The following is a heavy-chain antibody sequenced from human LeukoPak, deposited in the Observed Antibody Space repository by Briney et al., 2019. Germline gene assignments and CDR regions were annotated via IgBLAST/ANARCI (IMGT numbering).Heavy chain of an antibody. D-gene: IGHD3-22*01. CDR2: ISGSGGST. J-gene: IGHJ4*02. CDR3: AKTANYYDSSGYGGFDY. Sequence: SGGSLRLSCAASGFPFSRYAMSWVRQAPGKGLEWVSAISGSGGSTYYADPVKGRFTISRDNSKNTLYLQMNSLRAEDTAVYYCAKTANYYDSSGYGGFDYWGQGTLVTVSS. V-gene: IGHV3-23*01. CDR1: GFPFSRYA.